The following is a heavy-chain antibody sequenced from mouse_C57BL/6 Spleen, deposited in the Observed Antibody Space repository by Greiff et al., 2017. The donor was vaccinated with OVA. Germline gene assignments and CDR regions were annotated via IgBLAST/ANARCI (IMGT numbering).Heavy chain of an antibody. CDR1: GFNIKDDY. Sequence: EVQLQQSGAELVRPGASVTLSCTASGFNIKDDYMHWVKQRPEQGLEWIGWIDPENGDTEYASKFQGKATITADTSSNTAYLQLSSLTSEDTAVYYCTTSNYGYWGQGTTLTVSS. D-gene: IGHD2-5*01. J-gene: IGHJ2*01. V-gene: IGHV14-4*01. CDR3: TTSNYGY. CDR2: IDPENGDT.